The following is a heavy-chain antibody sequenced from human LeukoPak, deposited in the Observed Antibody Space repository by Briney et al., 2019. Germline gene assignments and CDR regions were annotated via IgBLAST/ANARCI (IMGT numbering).Heavy chain of an antibody. CDR3: AKQARYSNFWSGYLYYFDY. D-gene: IGHD3-3*01. V-gene: IGHV3-23*01. J-gene: IGHJ4*02. CDR1: GFTFNNYA. CDR2: FVGGDTT. Sequence: PGGSLRLSCAASGFTFNNYAASWVRQAPGKGLEWGSAFVGGDTTYYADSVKGRFTISRDNSRNTLYLQMNTLRAEDSAVYYCAKQARYSNFWSGYLYYFDYWGQGTLVTVSS.